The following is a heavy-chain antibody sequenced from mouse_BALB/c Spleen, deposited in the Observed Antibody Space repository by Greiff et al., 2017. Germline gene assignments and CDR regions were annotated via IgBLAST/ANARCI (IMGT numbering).Heavy chain of an antibody. CDR3: ARWRYAMDY. J-gene: IGHJ4*01. CDR2: INPSTGYT. V-gene: IGHV1-7*01. CDR1: GYTFTSYW. Sequence: VKLQESGAELAKPGASVKMSCKASGYTFTSYWMHWVKQRPGQGLEWIGYINPSTGYTEYNQKFKDKATLTADKSSSTAYMQLSSLTSEDSAVYYCARWRYAMDYWGQGTSVTVSS. D-gene: IGHD2-14*01.